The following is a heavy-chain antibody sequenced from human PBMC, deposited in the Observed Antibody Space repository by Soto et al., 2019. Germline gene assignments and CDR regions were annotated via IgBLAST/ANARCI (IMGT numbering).Heavy chain of an antibody. CDR3: ARAPVAGTSWFDY. Sequence: SETLSLTCTVSGGSISSYYWSWIRQPPGKGLEWIGYIYYSGSTTYTPSLTSRVTISVDTSKNQFSLQLSSVTAADKAVYYCARAPVAGTSWFDYWGQGTMVTVS. V-gene: IGHV4-59*01. J-gene: IGHJ4*02. D-gene: IGHD6-19*01. CDR2: IYYSGST. CDR1: GGSISSYY.